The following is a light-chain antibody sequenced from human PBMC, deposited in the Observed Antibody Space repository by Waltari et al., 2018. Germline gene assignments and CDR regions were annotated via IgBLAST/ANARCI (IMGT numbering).Light chain of an antibody. Sequence: EIVMTQSPAPLSVSPGERVTLSCRASQRVSSNLAWYQQKSGQPNSLLINCASTRATGIPARFSGSGSGTEFPLTISSLQSEDFAVYYCQQYNNWPRDTFGQGTKLEIK. CDR1: QRVSSN. CDR3: QQYNNWPRDT. V-gene: IGKV3-15*01. CDR2: CAS. J-gene: IGKJ2*01.